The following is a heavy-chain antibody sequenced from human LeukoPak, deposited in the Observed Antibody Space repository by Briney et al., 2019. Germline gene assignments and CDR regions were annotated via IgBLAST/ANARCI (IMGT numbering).Heavy chain of an antibody. CDR2: TSSSSSYI. V-gene: IGHV3-21*01. CDR1: GFTFSSYS. J-gene: IGHJ3*02. Sequence: GGSLRLSCAASGFTFSSYSMNWVRQAPGKGLEWVSSTSSSSSYIYYADSVKGRFTISRDNAKNSLYLQMNSLRAEDTAVYYCARDAAYYYDSSGYSPFGAFDIWGQGTMVTVSS. CDR3: ARDAAYYYDSSGYSPFGAFDI. D-gene: IGHD3-22*01.